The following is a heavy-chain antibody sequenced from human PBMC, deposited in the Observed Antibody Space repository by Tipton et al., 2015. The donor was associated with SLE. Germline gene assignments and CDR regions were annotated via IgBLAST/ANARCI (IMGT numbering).Heavy chain of an antibody. CDR3: ARRGGSMVEHGMDV. Sequence: TLSLTCTVSGGSISSYYWNWIRQPPGKGLEWIGEINQSGNTYYNPSLMSRLTMSMDTSKNHFSLTLTSMTAADAAVYYCARRGGSMVEHGMDVWGQGTTVTVSS. D-gene: IGHD3-10*01. V-gene: IGHV4-34*01. J-gene: IGHJ6*02. CDR1: GGSISSYY. CDR2: INQSGNT.